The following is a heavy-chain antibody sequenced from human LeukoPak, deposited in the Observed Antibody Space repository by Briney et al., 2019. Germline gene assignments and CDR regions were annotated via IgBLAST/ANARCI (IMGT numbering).Heavy chain of an antibody. CDR3: VRDFPNSKPRFDW. CDR1: GFTFTSYN. Sequence: GGSLRLSCAASGFTFTSYNFHWVRQAPGKGLQWVGMISCDGNKKYEDSVKGRITISRENSKNTLYLQMTSLRLEDTAVYFCVRDFPNSKPRFDWWGQGTLVTVSS. D-gene: IGHD2/OR15-2a*01. V-gene: IGHV3-30*03. J-gene: IGHJ4*02. CDR2: ISCDGNKK.